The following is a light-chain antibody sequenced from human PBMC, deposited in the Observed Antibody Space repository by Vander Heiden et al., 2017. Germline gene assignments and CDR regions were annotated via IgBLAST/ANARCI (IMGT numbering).Light chain of an antibody. V-gene: IGLV1-44*01. CDR1: SSNIGRNN. CDR2: SNN. CDR3: ATWDDGLNHYFV. J-gene: IGLJ1*01. Sequence: QPVLTQPPSASGTPGQRVTISCSGSSSNIGRNNVNWYQQLTGSTPKLLIYSNNRRPSGVPDRFSGSKSGTSASLAISGPQSEDEADYYCATWDDGLNHYFVFGTGTRVTVL.